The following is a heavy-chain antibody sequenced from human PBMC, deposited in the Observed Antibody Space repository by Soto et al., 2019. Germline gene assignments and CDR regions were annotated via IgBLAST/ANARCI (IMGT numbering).Heavy chain of an antibody. CDR1: GGAFRSYF. D-gene: IGHD3-16*01. Sequence: QVRLRESGPQVVKPSETLSLNCNVSGGAFRSYFWSWIRQSPGKGLEWIGNIHSSGRSNYNPSFKSRVSMSIDPSKTQFSVRLTSGTPADTAVYYWWRDYAIDTCGQGVLVTGSS. V-gene: IGHV4-59*01. CDR3: WRDYAIDT. J-gene: IGHJ5*02. CDR2: IHSSGRS.